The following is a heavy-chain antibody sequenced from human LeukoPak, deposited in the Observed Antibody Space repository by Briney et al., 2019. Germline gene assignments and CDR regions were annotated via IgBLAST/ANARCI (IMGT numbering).Heavy chain of an antibody. CDR1: GFTFSSYS. J-gene: IGHJ4*02. V-gene: IGHV3-21*01. D-gene: IGHD6-6*01. Sequence: GGSLRLSCAASGFTFSSYSMNWVRQAPGKGLEWVSSISSSSSYIYYADSVKGRFTISRDNAKNSLYLQMNSLRAEDTAVYYCARHRLEYSSSFEDYWGQGTLVTVSS. CDR3: ARHRLEYSSSFEDY. CDR2: ISSSSSYI.